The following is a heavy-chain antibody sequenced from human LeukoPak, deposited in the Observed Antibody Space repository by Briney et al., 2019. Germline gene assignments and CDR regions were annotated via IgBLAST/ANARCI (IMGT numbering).Heavy chain of an antibody. CDR1: GFTFRTYA. CDR2: ISDDGSNK. J-gene: IGHJ4*02. D-gene: IGHD4-17*01. CDR3: ARAFSTTAFDY. V-gene: IGHV3-30*04. Sequence: GRSLRLSCAASGFTFRTYAMNWVRQAPGKGLEWVAVISDDGSNKYYAESVKGQFTISRDNSKNTLYLQMNSLRAEDTAVYYCARAFSTTAFDYWGQGTLVTVSS.